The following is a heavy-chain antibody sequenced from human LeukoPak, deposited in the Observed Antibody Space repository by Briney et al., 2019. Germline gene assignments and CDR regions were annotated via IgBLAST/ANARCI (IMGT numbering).Heavy chain of an antibody. D-gene: IGHD5-12*01. J-gene: IGHJ4*02. CDR1: GGSITSSSYY. Sequence: SETLSLTCTVSGGSITSSSYYWGWIRQPPGKGLEWIGSMYYSGRTYYNPSLKSRVTISVDTSKNHFSLKLTSVTAADTAVYYCARSGSGYLRYYFDYWGQGTLVTVSS. V-gene: IGHV4-39*07. CDR2: MYYSGRT. CDR3: ARSGSGYLRYYFDY.